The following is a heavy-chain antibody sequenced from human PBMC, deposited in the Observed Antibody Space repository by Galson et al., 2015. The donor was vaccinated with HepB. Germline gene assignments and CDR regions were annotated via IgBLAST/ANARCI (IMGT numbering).Heavy chain of an antibody. D-gene: IGHD1-1*01. Sequence: SLRLSCAASGFNFRSFWMTWVRQAPGQGLEWVADIKGDGTEKSYVDSVKGRFTISRDNAKNSLDLQMNSLRGEDTAIYYCVRGLESGHSSLRGWQKRHKWFAPGCQGTLVTVSS. J-gene: IGHJ5*02. CDR3: VRGLESGHSSLRGWQKRHKWFAP. CDR2: IKGDGTEK. V-gene: IGHV3-7*01. CDR1: GFNFRSFW.